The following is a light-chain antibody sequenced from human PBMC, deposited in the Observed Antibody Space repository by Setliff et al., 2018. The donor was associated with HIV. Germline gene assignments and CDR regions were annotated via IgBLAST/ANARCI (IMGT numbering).Light chain of an antibody. CDR2: EVT. Sequence: QSVLTQPASVSGSPGQSITISCTGTNSDVGGYNYVSWFQQHPGKAPKLIISEVTNRPSGVSDRLSGSKSGNTASLSISGLQPEDEADYYCASYTSSSTRVFGTGTKVTVL. J-gene: IGLJ1*01. CDR1: NSDVGGYNY. CDR3: ASYTSSSTRV. V-gene: IGLV2-14*01.